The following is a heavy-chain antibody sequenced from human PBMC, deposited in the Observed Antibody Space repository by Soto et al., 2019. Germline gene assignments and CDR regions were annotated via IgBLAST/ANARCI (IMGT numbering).Heavy chain of an antibody. V-gene: IGHV4-31*03. J-gene: IGHJ2*01. Sequence: QVQLQESGPGLVKPSQTLSLTCTVSGGSISSGGYYWSWIRQHPGKGLEWIGYIYYSGGTYYNPSLKSRVTISVDTSKNQCSLKLSSVTAADTAVYYCASRAYCSSTSCYGDWYFDLWGRGTLVTVSS. CDR3: ASRAYCSSTSCYGDWYFDL. D-gene: IGHD2-2*01. CDR1: GGSISSGGYY. CDR2: IYYSGGT.